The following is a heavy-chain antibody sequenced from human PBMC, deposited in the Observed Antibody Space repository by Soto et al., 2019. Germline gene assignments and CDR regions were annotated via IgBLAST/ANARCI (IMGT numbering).Heavy chain of an antibody. CDR2: IYYSGST. D-gene: IGHD4-17*01. J-gene: IGHJ4*02. Sequence: PTETLSLTCTVSGGSVSSGSYYWSWIRQPPGKGLEWIGYIYYSGSTNYNPFLKSRVTISVDTSKNQFSLKLSSVTAADTAVYCCARASRDYGDYDRVYFDYWGQGTLVTVSS. CDR3: ARASRDYGDYDRVYFDY. V-gene: IGHV4-61*01. CDR1: GGSVSSGSYY.